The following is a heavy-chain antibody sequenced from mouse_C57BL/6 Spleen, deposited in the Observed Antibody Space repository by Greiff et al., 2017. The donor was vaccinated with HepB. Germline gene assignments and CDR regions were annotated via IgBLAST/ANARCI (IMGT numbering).Heavy chain of an antibody. CDR2: ISDGGSYT. J-gene: IGHJ4*01. CDR3: AREHYSNPYAMDY. Sequence: EVQGVESGGGLVKPGGSLKLSCAASGFTFSSYAMSWVRQTPEKRLEWVATISDGGSYTYYPDNVKGRFTISRDNAKNNLYLQMSHLKSEDTAMYYCAREHYSNPYAMDYWGQGTSVTVSS. CDR1: GFTFSSYA. V-gene: IGHV5-4*01. D-gene: IGHD2-5*01.